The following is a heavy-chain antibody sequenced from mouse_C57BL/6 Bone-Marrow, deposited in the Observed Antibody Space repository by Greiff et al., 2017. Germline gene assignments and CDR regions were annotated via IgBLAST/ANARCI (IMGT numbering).Heavy chain of an antibody. D-gene: IGHD1-1*01. CDR3: ARDYGSSYDAMDY. V-gene: IGHV5-4*01. CDR1: GFTFSSYA. J-gene: IGHJ4*01. CDR2: ISDGGSYT. Sequence: EVQLVESGGGLVKPGGSLKLSCAASGFTFSSYAMSWVRQTPEKRLEWVATISDGGSYTYYPDNVKGRFTISRDNAKNNLYLLMSHLKSEDTAMYYCARDYGSSYDAMDYWGQGTSVTVSS.